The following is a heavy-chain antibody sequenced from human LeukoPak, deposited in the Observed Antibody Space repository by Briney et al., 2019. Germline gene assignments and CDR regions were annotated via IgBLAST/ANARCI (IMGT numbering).Heavy chain of an antibody. V-gene: IGHV3-21*01. Sequence: GRSLRLSCAASGFTFSSYTMNWVRQAPGKGLEWVSSISSSSDYIYLADSVKGRFTISRDNSKNSLYLQMNSLIAEDTAVYFCARVSSGITHNDWGQGTLVTVSS. D-gene: IGHD3-10*01. J-gene: IGHJ4*02. CDR3: ARVSSGITHND. CDR2: ISSSSDYI. CDR1: GFTFSSYT.